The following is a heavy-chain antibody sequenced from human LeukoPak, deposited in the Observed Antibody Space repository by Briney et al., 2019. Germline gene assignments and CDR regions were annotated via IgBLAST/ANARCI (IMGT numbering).Heavy chain of an antibody. J-gene: IGHJ4*02. D-gene: IGHD3-22*01. Sequence: GGSLRLSCAASGFTFSDHYMDWVRQAPGKGLEWVGRTRNKANSYTTEYAASVKGRFTISRDDSKNLLYLQMNSLKTEDTAVYYCAIGPRGYYDLDYWGQGTLVTVSS. CDR3: AIGPRGYYDLDY. CDR1: GFTFSDHY. CDR2: TRNKANSYTT. V-gene: IGHV3-72*01.